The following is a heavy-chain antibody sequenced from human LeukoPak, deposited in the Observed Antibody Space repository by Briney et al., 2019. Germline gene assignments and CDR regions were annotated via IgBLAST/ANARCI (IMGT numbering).Heavy chain of an antibody. CDR1: GFTFTTYH. CDR2: IHSGGST. Sequence: AGGSLRLSCAASGFTFTTYHINWVRQAPGKGLEWVSVIHSGGSTYYADSVKGRFTISRDKSENTLYLQMTSLRAEDTAVYYCASAIAVAIVDWYFDLWGRGTLVTVSS. CDR3: ASAIAVAIVDWYFDL. J-gene: IGHJ2*01. V-gene: IGHV3-53*01. D-gene: IGHD6-19*01.